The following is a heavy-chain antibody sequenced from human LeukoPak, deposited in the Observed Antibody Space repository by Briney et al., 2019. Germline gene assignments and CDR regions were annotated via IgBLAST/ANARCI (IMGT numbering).Heavy chain of an antibody. Sequence: GESLKISCKGSGYNFNTYWVAWVRQMPGKGLEWMGIIYPGDSDTRYSPSFQGQVTISADKSISTAYLQWSSLKASDTAMYYCARQGGSYGPWAFDIWGQGTMVTVSS. D-gene: IGHD1-26*01. CDR2: IYPGDSDT. J-gene: IGHJ3*02. CDR3: ARQGGSYGPWAFDI. CDR1: GYNFNTYW. V-gene: IGHV5-51*01.